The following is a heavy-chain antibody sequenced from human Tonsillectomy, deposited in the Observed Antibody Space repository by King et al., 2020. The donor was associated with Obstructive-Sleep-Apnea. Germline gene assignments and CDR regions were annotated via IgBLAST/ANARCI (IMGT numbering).Heavy chain of an antibody. V-gene: IGHV3-23*04. D-gene: IGHD3-3*01. J-gene: IGHJ1*01. CDR1: EFTFSSYA. CDR3: AKDEMEWGHYPEYFHH. Sequence: VQLVESGGGLVQPGGSLRLSCAASEFTFSSYAMSWVRQPPGKGLEWAPITSGRGVRPYYAASVKGRFTISRDNSKNTLYLQMNSLRAEDTAVYYCAKDEMEWGHYPEYFHHWGQGTLVTVSS. CDR2: TSGRGVRP.